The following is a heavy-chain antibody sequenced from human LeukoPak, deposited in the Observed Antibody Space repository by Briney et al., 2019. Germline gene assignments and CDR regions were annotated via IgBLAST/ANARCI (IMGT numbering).Heavy chain of an antibody. CDR2: LYSTGST. D-gene: IGHD3-22*01. Sequence: PSETLSLTCTVSGASISSYFWSWIRQPAGKGLEWIGRLYSTGSTNYNPSLESRVTMSRDTSKNQFSLKLTSVTAADTAVYYCAKYFYDNSGYPKYYFDYWGQGTLVTVSS. V-gene: IGHV4-4*07. CDR1: GASISSYF. J-gene: IGHJ4*02. CDR3: AKYFYDNSGYPKYYFDY.